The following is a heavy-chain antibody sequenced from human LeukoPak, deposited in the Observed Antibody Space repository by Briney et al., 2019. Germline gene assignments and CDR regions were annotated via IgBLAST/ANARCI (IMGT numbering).Heavy chain of an antibody. CDR1: GYTFTGYY. CDR3: AMLLEMATINDY. J-gene: IGHJ4*02. V-gene: IGHV1-2*02. D-gene: IGHD5-24*01. CDR2: INPNSGGR. Sequence: ASVKVSCKASGYTFTGYYMHWVRQAPGQGLEWMGWINPNSGGRNYAQKFQGRVTMTRDTSISTAYMELSRLRSDDTAVYYCAMLLEMATINDYWGQGTLVTVSS.